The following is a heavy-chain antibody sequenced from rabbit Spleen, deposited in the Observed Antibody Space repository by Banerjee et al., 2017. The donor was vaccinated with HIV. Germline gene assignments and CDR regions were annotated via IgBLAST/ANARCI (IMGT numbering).Heavy chain of an antibody. Sequence: QSLEESGGDLVKPEGSLTLTCTASGIDFSSTYYMCWVRQAPGKGLELIACIDPNKSGSTRYASWAKGRFTLSKTSSTTVTLQMTSLTAADTATYFCARDGRSTSAWSFNLWGPGTLVTVS. J-gene: IGHJ4*01. V-gene: IGHV1S40*01. CDR3: ARDGRSTSAWSFNL. D-gene: IGHD1-1*01. CDR1: GIDFSSTYY. CDR2: IDPNKSGST.